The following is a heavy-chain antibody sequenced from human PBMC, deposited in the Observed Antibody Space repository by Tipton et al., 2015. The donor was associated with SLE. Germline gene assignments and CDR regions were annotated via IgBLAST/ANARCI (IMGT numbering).Heavy chain of an antibody. CDR2: ISSSSSTI. V-gene: IGHV3-48*01. D-gene: IGHD3-3*01. CDR3: ARDPGRYYDFDAFDI. CDR1: GFTFSSYS. J-gene: IGHJ3*02. Sequence: SLRLSCAASGFTFSSYSMNWVRQAPGKGLEWVSYISSSSSTIYYADSVKGRFTISRDNAKNSLYLQMNSLRAEDTAVYYCARDPGRYYDFDAFDIWGQGTMVTVSS.